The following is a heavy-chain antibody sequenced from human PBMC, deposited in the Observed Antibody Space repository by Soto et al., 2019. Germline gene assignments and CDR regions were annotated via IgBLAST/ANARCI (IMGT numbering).Heavy chain of an antibody. J-gene: IGHJ4*02. CDR2: ISSSGSYK. Sequence: LRLSCAASGFTFSSYEMNWVRQAPGKGLEWISYISSSGSYKYNADSVKGRFTISRDNAKNSLYLQMESLRAEDTAVYYCARRGRGFSGYDSAFDSWGQGALFTVSS. CDR1: GFTFSSYE. V-gene: IGHV3-48*03. D-gene: IGHD5-12*01. CDR3: ARRGRGFSGYDSAFDS.